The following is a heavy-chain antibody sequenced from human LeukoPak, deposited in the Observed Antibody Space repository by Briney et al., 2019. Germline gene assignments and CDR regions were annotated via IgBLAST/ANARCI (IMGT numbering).Heavy chain of an antibody. D-gene: IGHD6-13*01. V-gene: IGHV4-59*01. CDR2: IYYSGST. CDR1: GGSISTYY. Sequence: RASETLSLTCTVSGGSISTYYRSWIRHPPGKGLEWIGYIYYSGSTDYNPSLKSRVTISVDTSKNQFSLWVNSVSAADTAVYYCASTGYSSSWYYHYMDVWGKGTTVTISS. CDR3: ASTGYSSSWYYHYMDV. J-gene: IGHJ6*03.